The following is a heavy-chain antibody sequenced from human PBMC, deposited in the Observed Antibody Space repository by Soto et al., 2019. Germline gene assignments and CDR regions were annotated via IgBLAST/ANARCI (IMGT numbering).Heavy chain of an antibody. V-gene: IGHV2-5*02. Sequence: QITLKESGPTLVNPTQTLTLTCTFSGFSLTTRGVGVGWIRQPPGNALECLALIYWDDDKLYSTSLQSRLSITKDISKNHVVLTMTNVDPVDTATYYCAHIPNYYQYDWFDPWGQGTLVSVSS. CDR2: IYWDDDK. CDR1: GFSLTTRGVG. J-gene: IGHJ5*02. D-gene: IGHD3-16*01. CDR3: AHIPNYYQYDWFDP.